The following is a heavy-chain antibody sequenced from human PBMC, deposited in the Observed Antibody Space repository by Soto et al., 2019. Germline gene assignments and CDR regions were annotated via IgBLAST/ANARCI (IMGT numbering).Heavy chain of an antibody. J-gene: IGHJ6*02. CDR2: ISGSGGST. CDR3: ARVFYYDILTGKSYNMDV. D-gene: IGHD3-9*01. CDR1: GFTFSNYA. Sequence: VQLLESGGDLVQPGGSLRLSCEASGFTFSNYAMSWVRQAPGKGLAWVSVISGSGGSTNYADSAKGRFTISRDNSMDTLYLQMNSLRAADTAVYYCARVFYYDILTGKSYNMDVWGQGTTVIVSS. V-gene: IGHV3-23*01.